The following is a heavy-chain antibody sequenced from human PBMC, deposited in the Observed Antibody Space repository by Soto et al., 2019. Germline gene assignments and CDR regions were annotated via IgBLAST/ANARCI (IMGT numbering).Heavy chain of an antibody. CDR2: IVPVFGTS. D-gene: IGHD3-9*01. J-gene: IGHJ6*02. CDR3: ARGDATKIVVTTYYAMDV. Sequence: QVQLVQSGAEVKKPGSSVKVSCKASGGSLSNYGISWVRQAPGQGLEWMGGIVPVFGTSNYAQKFQGSVTITADESTSIVYMDVTSLRSEVTAVYYCARGDATKIVVTTYYAMDVWGQGTTVTVSS. CDR1: GGSLSNYG. V-gene: IGHV1-69*12.